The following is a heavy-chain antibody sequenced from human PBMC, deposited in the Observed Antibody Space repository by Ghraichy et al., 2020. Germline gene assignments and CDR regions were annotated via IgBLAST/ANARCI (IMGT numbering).Heavy chain of an antibody. D-gene: IGHD3-16*01. CDR1: GFSLNTTGVA. V-gene: IGHV2-5*01. J-gene: IGHJ5*02. CDR3: AHRWRSFSPFDP. Sequence: SGPTLVKPSQTLTLTCTLSGFSLNTTGVAVAWIRQPPGKALEWLALIYWNDDVRYSRSLKNRLTVTRGASKNHVVLMMTNMNPVDTATYFCAHRWRSFSPFDPWGQGTLVTVSS. CDR2: IYWNDDV.